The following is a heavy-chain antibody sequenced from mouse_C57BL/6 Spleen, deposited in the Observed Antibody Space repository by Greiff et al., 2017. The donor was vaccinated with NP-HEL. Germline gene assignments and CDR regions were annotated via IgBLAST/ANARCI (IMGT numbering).Heavy chain of an antibody. Sequence: EVQLVESGGGLVKPGGSLKLSCAASGFTFSDYGMHWVRQAPEKGLEWVAYISSGSSTIYYADTVKGRFTISRDNAKNTLFLQMTSLRSEDTAMYYCAREFYYYVSSYSDFDYWGQGTTLTVSS. CDR2: ISSGSSTI. CDR1: GFTFSDYG. D-gene: IGHD1-1*01. CDR3: AREFYYYVSSYSDFDY. J-gene: IGHJ2*01. V-gene: IGHV5-17*01.